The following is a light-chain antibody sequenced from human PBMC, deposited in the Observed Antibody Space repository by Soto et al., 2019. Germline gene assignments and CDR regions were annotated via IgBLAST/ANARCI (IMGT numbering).Light chain of an antibody. CDR2: DAS. J-gene: IGKJ4*02. CDR1: QSISSW. Sequence: DIQMTQYPSTLSASVGDRVTITCRASQSISSWLAWYQQKPGKAPKLLVYDASTLESGVPSRLSGARAGTEFTLTISRLQPDDFATYYCQQCDSYALTFGGGNKVEIK. CDR3: QQCDSYALT. V-gene: IGKV1-5*01.